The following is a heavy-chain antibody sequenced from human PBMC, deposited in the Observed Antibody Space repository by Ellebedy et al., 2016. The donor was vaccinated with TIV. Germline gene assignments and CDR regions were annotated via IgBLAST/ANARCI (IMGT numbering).Heavy chain of an antibody. D-gene: IGHD6-6*01. CDR3: AREDLLPSSSSHHYGIDV. J-gene: IGHJ6*02. Sequence: AASVKVSCKASGYTFTNYYMHWVRQAPGQGLEWMGIIEPSGGTTNYAQKFQGRVTVTRDTSTSTVYMELRSLRSEDTAVYCCAREDLLPSSSSHHYGIDVWGQGTTVTVSS. V-gene: IGHV1-46*01. CDR1: GYTFTNYY. CDR2: IEPSGGTT.